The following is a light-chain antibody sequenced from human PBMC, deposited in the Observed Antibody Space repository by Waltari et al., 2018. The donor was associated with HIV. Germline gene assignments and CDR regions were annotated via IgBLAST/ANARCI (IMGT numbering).Light chain of an antibody. CDR2: GTA. Sequence: EIVLTQSPGTLSLSPGERATLSCRASQSVSNSYLAWYQKEPGQAPRLLRDGTASRATGIPDRFSGSGSGTDFTLTISRLEPEDFAVYYCQQYGSSPRTFGQGTKLEI. V-gene: IGKV3-20*01. CDR1: QSVSNSY. J-gene: IGKJ2*01. CDR3: QQYGSSPRT.